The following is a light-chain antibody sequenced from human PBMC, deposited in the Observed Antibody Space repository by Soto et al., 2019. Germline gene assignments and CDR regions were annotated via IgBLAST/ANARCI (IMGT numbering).Light chain of an antibody. CDR3: QQYGSSPVT. J-gene: IGKJ1*01. V-gene: IGKV3-20*01. CDR2: GAS. Sequence: DIVLTQSPGTLSLSPGERATVSCRASQSVSSNYLAWYQQKPGQAPRLLIYGASSRATGIPDRFSGSGSGTDFTLTISRLEPEDFAVYYCQQYGSSPVTFGQGTKVDIK. CDR1: QSVSSNY.